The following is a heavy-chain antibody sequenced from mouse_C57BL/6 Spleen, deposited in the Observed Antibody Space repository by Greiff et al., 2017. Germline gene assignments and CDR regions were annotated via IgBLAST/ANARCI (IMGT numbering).Heavy chain of an antibody. CDR2: IHPNSGST. CDR3: ASTFYGSSYTYFDY. V-gene: IGHV1-64*01. CDR1: GYTFTSYW. Sequence: VQLQQPGAELVKPGASVKLSCKASGYTFTSYWMHWVKQRPGQGLEWIGMIHPNSGSTNYNEKFKSKATLTVDKSSSTAYMQLSSLTSEDSAVYYCASTFYGSSYTYFDYWGQGTTLTVSS. D-gene: IGHD1-1*01. J-gene: IGHJ2*01.